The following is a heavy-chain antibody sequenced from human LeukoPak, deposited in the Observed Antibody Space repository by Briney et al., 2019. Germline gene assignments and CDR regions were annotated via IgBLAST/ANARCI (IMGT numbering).Heavy chain of an antibody. CDR1: GGSISSSSYY. Sequence: SETLSLTCTVSGGSISSSSYYWGWIRQPPGKGLEWIGSIYYSGSTYYNPSLKSRVTISVDTSKNQFSLKLSSVTAADTAVYYCARLHYCSGGSCYSLALYYYYYMDVWGKGTTVTVSS. V-gene: IGHV4-39*01. D-gene: IGHD2-15*01. CDR3: ARLHYCSGGSCYSLALYYYYYMDV. J-gene: IGHJ6*03. CDR2: IYYSGST.